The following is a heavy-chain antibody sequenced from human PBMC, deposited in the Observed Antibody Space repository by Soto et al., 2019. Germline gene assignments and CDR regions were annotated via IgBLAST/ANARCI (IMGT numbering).Heavy chain of an antibody. D-gene: IGHD3-10*01. V-gene: IGHV3-11*01. J-gene: IGHJ4*02. Sequence: QVQLVESGGGLVKPGGSLRLSCAASGFSFSDYYMTWIRQAPGKGLEWLSYISSSGSIIYYADSVKGRFTISRDNAKNAVFLQMNSLRAEDTAVDYCARERRLLGGAAYWGPGTLVTVSS. CDR1: GFSFSDYY. CDR3: ARERRLLGGAAY. CDR2: ISSSGSII.